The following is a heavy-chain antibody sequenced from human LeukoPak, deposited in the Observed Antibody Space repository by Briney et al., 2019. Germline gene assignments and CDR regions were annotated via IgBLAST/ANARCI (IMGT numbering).Heavy chain of an antibody. D-gene: IGHD3-22*01. CDR2: IYYTGST. Sequence: PSETLSLTCTVSGGSISSYYWSWIRQPPGKGLEWIGYIYYTGSTNYNPSLKSRVTISVDTSKNQLSLKLSSVTAADTAVYYCARPSSGYYDRGAFDIWGQGTMVTVSS. CDR1: GGSISSYY. V-gene: IGHV4-59*01. CDR3: ARPSSGYYDRGAFDI. J-gene: IGHJ3*02.